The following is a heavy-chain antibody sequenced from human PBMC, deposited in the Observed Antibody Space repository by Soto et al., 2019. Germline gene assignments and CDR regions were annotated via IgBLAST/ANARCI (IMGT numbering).Heavy chain of an antibody. CDR2: INPSGGST. J-gene: IGHJ4*02. CDR1: GYTFTSYY. Sequence: ASVKVSCKASGYTFTSYYMHWVRQAPGQGLEWMGIINPSGGSTSYAQKFQGRVTMTRDTSTSTVYMELSSLRSEDTAVYYCARDLGRTYYAFWSGGSGFDYWGQGTLVTVSS. V-gene: IGHV1-46*01. CDR3: ARDLGRTYYAFWSGGSGFDY. D-gene: IGHD3-3*01.